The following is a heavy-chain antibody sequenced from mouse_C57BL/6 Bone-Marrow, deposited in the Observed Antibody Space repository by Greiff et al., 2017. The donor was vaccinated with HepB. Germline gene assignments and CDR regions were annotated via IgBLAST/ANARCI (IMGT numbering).Heavy chain of an antibody. V-gene: IGHV5-9*01. CDR2: ISGGGGNT. Sequence: EVKLVESGGGLVKPGGSLKLSCAASGFTFSSYTMSWVRQTPEKRLEWVATISGGGGNTYYPDSVKGRFTISRDNAKNTLYLQMSSLRSEDTALYYCARGAYYSNYGAMDYWGQGTSVTVSS. J-gene: IGHJ4*01. D-gene: IGHD2-5*01. CDR3: ARGAYYSNYGAMDY. CDR1: GFTFSSYT.